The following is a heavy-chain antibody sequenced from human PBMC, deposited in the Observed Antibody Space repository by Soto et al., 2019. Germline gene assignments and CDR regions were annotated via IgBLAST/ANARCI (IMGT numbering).Heavy chain of an antibody. CDR3: ARVFNQLPPDY. CDR2: IYYSGST. D-gene: IGHD2-2*01. V-gene: IGHV4-31*03. CDR1: GGSISSGGYY. J-gene: IGHJ4*02. Sequence: PSETLSLTCTVSGGSISSGGYYWSWIRQHPGKGLEWIGYIYYSGSTYYNPSLKSRVTISVDTSKNQFSLKLSSVTAADTAVYYCARVFNQLPPDYWGQGTLVTVSS.